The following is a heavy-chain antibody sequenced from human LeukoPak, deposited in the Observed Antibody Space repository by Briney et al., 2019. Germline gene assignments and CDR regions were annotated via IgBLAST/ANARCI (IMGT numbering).Heavy chain of an antibody. CDR2: INPNSGGT. CDR1: GYTFTGYY. Sequence: ASVKVSCKASGYTFTGYYMHWVRQAPGQGLEWMGWINPNSGGTNYAQKCQGRVTMTRDTSISTAYMELSRLRSDGTAVYYCARGLSSYSSGWYFLFDYWGQGTLVTVSS. CDR3: ARGLSSYSSGWYFLFDY. J-gene: IGHJ4*02. D-gene: IGHD6-19*01. V-gene: IGHV1-2*02.